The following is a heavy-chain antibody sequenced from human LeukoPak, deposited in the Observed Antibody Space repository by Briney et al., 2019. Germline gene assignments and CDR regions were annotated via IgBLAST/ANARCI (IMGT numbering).Heavy chain of an antibody. CDR3: AKPVAATYYYDSSGYRSYFDY. J-gene: IGHJ4*02. CDR1: GFTFSSYA. V-gene: IGHV3-23*01. CDR2: ISGSGGST. Sequence: GGSLRLSCAASGFTFSSYAMSWVRQAPGKGLEWVSAISGSGGSTYYADSVKGRFTISRDNSKNTLYLQMNSLRAEDTAVYYCAKPVAATYYYDSSGYRSYFDYWGQGTLVTVSS. D-gene: IGHD3-22*01.